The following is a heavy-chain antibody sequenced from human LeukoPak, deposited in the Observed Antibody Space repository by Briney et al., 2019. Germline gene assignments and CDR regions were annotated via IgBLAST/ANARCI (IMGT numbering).Heavy chain of an antibody. CDR1: GYTFTSYY. CDR3: AKDRAAGDYYYMDV. J-gene: IGHJ6*03. Sequence: ASVKVSCKASGYTFTSYYMHWVRQAPGQGLEWMGIINPSGGSTSYAQKFQGRVTMTRDTPTSTVYMELSSLRSEDTAGYYCAKDRAAGDYYYMDVWGKGTTVTISS. CDR2: INPSGGST. V-gene: IGHV1-46*01. D-gene: IGHD1-14*01.